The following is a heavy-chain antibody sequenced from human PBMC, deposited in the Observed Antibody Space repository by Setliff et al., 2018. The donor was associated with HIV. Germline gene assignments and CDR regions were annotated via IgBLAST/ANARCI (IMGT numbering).Heavy chain of an antibody. CDR3: ARDSPLNDYGDYGLGYYGMDV. J-gene: IGHJ6*02. Sequence: PSETLSLTCTVSGGSISSGAYYWTWIRQPAGKGLDWIGHMYTTGSTNYNASLKSRVTMSVDTSKNQFSLKLSSVTAADTAVYYCARDSPLNDYGDYGLGYYGMDVWGQGTTVTVSS. V-gene: IGHV4-61*09. CDR2: MYTTGST. CDR1: GGSISSGAYY. D-gene: IGHD4-17*01.